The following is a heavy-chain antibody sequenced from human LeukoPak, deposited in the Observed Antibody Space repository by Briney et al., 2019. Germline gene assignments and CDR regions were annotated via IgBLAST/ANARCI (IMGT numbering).Heavy chain of an antibody. D-gene: IGHD2-2*01. V-gene: IGHV3-23*01. CDR2: ISSSGGST. CDR1: RFTFSSYA. Sequence: GGSLRLSCAASRFTFSSYAMSWVRQAPGKGLEWVSAISSSGGSTYYADSVKGRFTISRDNSKNTLYLQMNSLRAEDTAVYYCAKDQIVVVPAAMGFDYWGQGTLVTVSS. CDR3: AKDQIVVVPAAMGFDY. J-gene: IGHJ4*02.